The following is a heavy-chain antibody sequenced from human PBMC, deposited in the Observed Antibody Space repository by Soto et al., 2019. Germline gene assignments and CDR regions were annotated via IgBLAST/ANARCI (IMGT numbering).Heavy chain of an antibody. Sequence: EVQLVESGGGLVQPGRSLRLSCAASGFTFDDYAMHWVRQAPGKGLEWVSGISWNSGSIGYADSVKGRFTISRANAKNSLYLQMNSLRAEDTALYYCAKDVNYYGSGTIVGYFDYWGQGTLVTVSS. CDR3: AKDVNYYGSGTIVGYFDY. J-gene: IGHJ4*02. D-gene: IGHD3-10*01. V-gene: IGHV3-9*01. CDR1: GFTFDDYA. CDR2: ISWNSGSI.